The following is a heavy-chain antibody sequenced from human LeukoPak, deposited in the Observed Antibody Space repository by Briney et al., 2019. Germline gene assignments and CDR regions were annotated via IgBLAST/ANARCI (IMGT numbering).Heavy chain of an antibody. D-gene: IGHD6-19*01. V-gene: IGHV4-4*07. CDR3: ARDCSFVSRSSGSHPLDY. J-gene: IGHJ4*02. CDR1: GGSISSYY. CDR2: IYTSGST. Sequence: PSETLSLTCTVSGGSISSYYWTWIRQPAGKGLEWIGRIYTSGSTNYNPSLKSRVTISVDTSKNQFSRKLSSVTAADTAVYYCARDCSFVSRSSGSHPLDYWGQGTLVTVSS.